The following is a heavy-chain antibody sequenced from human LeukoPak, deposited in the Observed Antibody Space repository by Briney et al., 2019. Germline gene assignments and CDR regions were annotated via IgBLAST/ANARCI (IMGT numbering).Heavy chain of an antibody. J-gene: IGHJ4*02. CDR1: GGSISSYY. D-gene: IGHD6-13*01. V-gene: IGHV4-59*01. CDR2: IYYSGST. Sequence: SETLSLPCTVSGGSISSYYWSWIRQPPGKGLEWIGYIYYSGSTNYNPSLKSRVTISVDTSKNQFSLKLSSVTAADTAVYYCARVDSSSWLDYWGQGTLVTVSS. CDR3: ARVDSSSWLDY.